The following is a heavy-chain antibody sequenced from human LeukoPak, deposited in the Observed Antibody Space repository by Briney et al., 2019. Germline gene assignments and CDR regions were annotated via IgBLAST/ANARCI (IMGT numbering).Heavy chain of an antibody. CDR1: GFTFSYAW. D-gene: IGHD6-13*01. V-gene: IGHV3-15*01. CDR3: TTDSRGTADY. J-gene: IGHJ4*02. CDR2: LNSKTDGGTT. Sequence: PGGSLRLSCAASGFTFSYAWMSWVRQAPGKGLEWVGCLNSKTDGGTTDYAAPVKGRFSLSRDDPKNTMYLQMKSLKTKATAVYYCTTDSRGTADYWGQGTLVTVSS.